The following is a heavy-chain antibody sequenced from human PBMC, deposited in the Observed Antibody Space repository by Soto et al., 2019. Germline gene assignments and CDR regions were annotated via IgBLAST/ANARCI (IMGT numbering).Heavy chain of an antibody. D-gene: IGHD3-22*01. CDR2: IYYSGST. J-gene: IGHJ5*02. V-gene: IGHV4-59*01. CDR1: GGSISSYY. Sequence: SETLSLTCTVSGGSISSYYWSWIRQPPGKGLEWIGYIYYSGSTNYNPSLKSRVTISVDTSKNQFSLKLSSVTAADTAVYYCARISYYYDSSGYNNWFDPWGQGTLVTVS. CDR3: ARISYYYDSSGYNNWFDP.